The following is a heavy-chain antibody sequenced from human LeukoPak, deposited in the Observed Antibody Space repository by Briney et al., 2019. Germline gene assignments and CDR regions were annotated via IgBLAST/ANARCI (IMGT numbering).Heavy chain of an antibody. CDR1: GGSISSDNW. J-gene: IGHJ4*02. CDR2: IFHSGST. D-gene: IGHD2-2*01. CDR3: ARRIPAASAALDY. V-gene: IGHV4-4*02. Sequence: SETLSLTCAVSGGSISSDNWWSWVRQPPGKGLEWIGEIFHSGSTNYNPSLESRLTISVDKSNNQFSLKLNSVTAADTAVYYCARRIPAASAALDYWGQGTLVTVSS.